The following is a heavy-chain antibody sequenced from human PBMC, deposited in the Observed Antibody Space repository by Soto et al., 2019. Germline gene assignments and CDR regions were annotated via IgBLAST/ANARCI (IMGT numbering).Heavy chain of an antibody. CDR1: GASISSHY. J-gene: IGHJ3*02. V-gene: IGHV4-59*11. Sequence: QVQLQESGPGLVKPSETLSLTCTVSGASISSHYWNWIRQPPGKGLEWIGYIYYSGSISYNDSLKSRVTMSVDTSKNHLSLELTSVTAADTAVDYCARDRDGFDIWGQGTLVTVSS. CDR3: ARDRDGFDI. CDR2: IYYSGSI.